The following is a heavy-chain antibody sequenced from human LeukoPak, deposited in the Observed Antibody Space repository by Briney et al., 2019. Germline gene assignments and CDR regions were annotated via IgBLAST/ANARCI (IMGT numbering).Heavy chain of an antibody. D-gene: IGHD1-26*01. V-gene: IGHV3-64*01. CDR3: ARKSTHYRGSYYDY. CDR1: GFTFSSYA. CDR2: ISSNGGST. Sequence: GGSLRLSYAASGFTFSSYAMHWVRQAPGKGLEYVSAISSNGGSTYYANSVKGRFTISRDNSKNTLYLQMGSLRAEDMAVYYCARKSTHYRGSYYDYWGQGTLVTVSS. J-gene: IGHJ4*02.